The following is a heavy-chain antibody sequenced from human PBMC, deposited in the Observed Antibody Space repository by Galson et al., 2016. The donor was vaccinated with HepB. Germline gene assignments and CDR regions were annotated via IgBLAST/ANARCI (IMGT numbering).Heavy chain of an antibody. Sequence: SETLSLTCAVYGGSFTDNYWSWIRQSPGKGLVWIGEMSHRGSSNYNPSLGSRATISLDKSKNQFSLTLTSVTAADTAVYYCARAPNIVTTKFDYWGQGILVTVSS. CDR1: GGSFTDNY. V-gene: IGHV4-34*01. D-gene: IGHD5-12*01. CDR3: ARAPNIVTTKFDY. J-gene: IGHJ4*02. CDR2: MSHRGSS.